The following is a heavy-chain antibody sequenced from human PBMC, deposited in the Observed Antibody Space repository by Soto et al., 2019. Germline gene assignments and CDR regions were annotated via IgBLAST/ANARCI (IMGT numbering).Heavy chain of an antibody. CDR2: IYHSGST. V-gene: IGHV4-30-2*01. CDR3: DRSTVTTPYYFDY. CDR1: GGSISRGGYS. J-gene: IGHJ4*02. D-gene: IGHD4-4*01. Sequence: QLQLQESGSGLVKPSQTLSLTCAVAGGSISRGGYSWSWIRQPPGKGLEWIGYIYHSGSTYYNPSLKSRVTISVDRSKNQCSLKLSSVTAADTAVDYCDRSTVTTPYYFDYWGQGTLVTVSS.